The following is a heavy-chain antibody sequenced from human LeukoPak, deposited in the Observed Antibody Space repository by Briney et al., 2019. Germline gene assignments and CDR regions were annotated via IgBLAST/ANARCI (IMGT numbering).Heavy chain of an antibody. CDR2: ISYDESNK. Sequence: GGSLRLSCAASGFTFSSYPMHWVRQAPGKGLEWVAVISYDESNKYYADLVKGRFTVSRDNSKNTLYLQMNSLRAEDTAVYYCARVRDSSNWYVFDIWGQGTMVTVSS. D-gene: IGHD6-13*01. CDR3: ARVRDSSNWYVFDI. CDR1: GFTFSSYP. V-gene: IGHV3-30*04. J-gene: IGHJ3*02.